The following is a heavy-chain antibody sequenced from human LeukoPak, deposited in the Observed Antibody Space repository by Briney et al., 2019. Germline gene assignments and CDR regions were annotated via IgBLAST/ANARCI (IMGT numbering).Heavy chain of an antibody. V-gene: IGHV3-30*04. CDR3: ARDLRPGAPDYIDS. Sequence: GGSLRLSCVASGFNFISYDIHWVRQAPGKGVEWVAVTSSDQTIKIYTDSVKGRFTISRDNSKNTLYLEMNSLRVDDTAVYFCARDLRPGAPDYIDSWGQGTLVTVSS. D-gene: IGHD1-14*01. J-gene: IGHJ4*02. CDR1: GFNFISYD. CDR2: TSSDQTIK.